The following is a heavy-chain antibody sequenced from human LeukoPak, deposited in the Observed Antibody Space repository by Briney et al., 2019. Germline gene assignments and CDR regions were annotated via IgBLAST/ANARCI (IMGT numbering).Heavy chain of an antibody. J-gene: IGHJ5*02. V-gene: IGHV1-24*01. D-gene: IGHD1-26*01. CDR2: FEPEDGET. Sequence: GASVKVSCKVSGYTLTELSMHWVRQAPGKGLEWMGGFEPEDGETIYAQEYQSAVTITADTSTDTAYMELCRPRSQDTALYYCAQWDGNWFDPWGQGTMVTVSS. CDR3: AQWDGNWFDP. CDR1: GYTLTELS.